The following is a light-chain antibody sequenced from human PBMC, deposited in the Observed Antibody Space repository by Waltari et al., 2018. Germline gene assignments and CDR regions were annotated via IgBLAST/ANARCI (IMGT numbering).Light chain of an antibody. CDR1: QTITRY. J-gene: IGKJ1*01. CDR3: QHSET. V-gene: IGKV1-39*01. Sequence: DIQMTQSPSSLSASVGDRVTITCRASQTITRYLNWYQQKPGKAPKPPIYAASSLQSGVPSRFSGSGAGTDFTLTIFNLQPEDFATYYGQHSETFGQGTKVEIK. CDR2: AAS.